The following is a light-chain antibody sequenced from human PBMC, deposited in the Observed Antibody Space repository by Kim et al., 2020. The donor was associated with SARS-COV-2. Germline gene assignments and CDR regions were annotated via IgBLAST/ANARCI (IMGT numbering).Light chain of an antibody. CDR3: CSYTGSATRV. CDR2: DVT. CDR1: SSDVGGYNY. V-gene: IGLV2-11*01. Sequence: QSAPPACTGTSSDVGGYNYVSWYQQHPGKAPILLIYDVTKRPSGVPDRFSGSTSGSTASLTLSGLQAEDEADYYCCSYTGSATRVFGGGTQLTVL. J-gene: IGLJ2*01.